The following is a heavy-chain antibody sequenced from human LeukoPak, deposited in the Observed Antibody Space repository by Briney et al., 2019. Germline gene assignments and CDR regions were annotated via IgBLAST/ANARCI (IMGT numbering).Heavy chain of an antibody. Sequence: GGSLRLSCAASGFTFSVAAMTWVRQAPGKGLEWVSLICASGESTDYAASVKGLFTISRDNSKNTLSLQMNSLRVEDTAMYFCAKDIQLSTWGLGTMVTVSS. CDR1: GFTFSVAA. CDR2: ICASGEST. J-gene: IGHJ3*01. V-gene: IGHV3-23*01. CDR3: AKDIQLST. D-gene: IGHD5-24*01.